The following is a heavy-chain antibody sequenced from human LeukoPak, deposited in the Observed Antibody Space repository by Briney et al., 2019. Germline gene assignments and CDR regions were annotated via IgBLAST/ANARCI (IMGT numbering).Heavy chain of an antibody. D-gene: IGHD6-13*01. V-gene: IGHV5-51*01. CDR1: GHSFTSYW. J-gene: IGHJ4*02. Sequence: GESLQISCQGSGHSFTSYWIGWVRPMPGKGLEWMGIIYPGDSDTRYSPSFQGQVTISADKSISTAYLQWSSLKASDTAMYYCARSSGSSWFDYWGQGTLVTVSS. CDR2: IYPGDSDT. CDR3: ARSSGSSWFDY.